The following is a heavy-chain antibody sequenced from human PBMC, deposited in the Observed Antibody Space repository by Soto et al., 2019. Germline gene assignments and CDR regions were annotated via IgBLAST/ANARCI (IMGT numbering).Heavy chain of an antibody. CDR2: ISHDSNSK. CDR3: ARGVWEDS. D-gene: IGHD1-26*01. V-gene: IGHV3-30-3*01. J-gene: IGHJ4*02. Sequence: QVHLVESGGGVVQPGRSLRLSCATSGFSLSLNVLHWVRQAPGKGLEWVSLISHDSNSKYYADSVKGRFTISRDNSKNTLYLQMDSLRAEDSAVYYSARGVWEDSWGQGTLVTVSS. CDR1: GFSLSLNV.